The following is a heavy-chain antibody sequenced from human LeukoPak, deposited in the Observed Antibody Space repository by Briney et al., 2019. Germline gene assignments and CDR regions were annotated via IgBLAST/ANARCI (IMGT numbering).Heavy chain of an antibody. Sequence: SQTLSLTCAISGDTISSNSAAWNWIRQSPSRGLEWLGRTYYRSNWYYDYAESVTSRITINPDTSKHKFSLLLNSVTPEDTAVYYCARLGYDTPDVDYWGQGTLVTVSS. CDR2: TYYRSNWYY. D-gene: IGHD5-12*01. CDR1: GDTISSNSAA. CDR3: ARLGYDTPDVDY. V-gene: IGHV6-1*01. J-gene: IGHJ4*02.